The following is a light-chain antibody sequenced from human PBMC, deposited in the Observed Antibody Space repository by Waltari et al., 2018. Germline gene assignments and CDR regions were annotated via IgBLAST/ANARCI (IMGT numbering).Light chain of an antibody. CDR3: LQYNNWPRT. Sequence: EIVMTQSPATLSVSPGERATLSCRASQSINSHLAWYQQQPGQAPRLLIYGASTRATGIATRFSGSGSGTEFTLTISSLQSEDFALYYCLQYNNWPRTFGQGTTVEIK. J-gene: IGKJ1*01. CDR1: QSINSH. CDR2: GAS. V-gene: IGKV3-15*01.